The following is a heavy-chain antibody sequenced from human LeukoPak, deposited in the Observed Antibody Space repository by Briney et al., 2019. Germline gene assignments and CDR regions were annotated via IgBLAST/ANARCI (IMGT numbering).Heavy chain of an antibody. CDR1: GYTFTSYG. CDR3: AREFGLGSVDY. D-gene: IGHD3-16*01. V-gene: IGHV1-18*01. J-gene: IGHJ4*02. CDR2: ISAYNGNT. Sequence: GASVKVSCKASGYTFTSYGISWVRQAPGQGLEWMGWISAYNGNTNYAQKFQGRVIMTRDTSISTAYMELSRLRSDDTAVYYCAREFGLGSVDYWGQGTLVTVSS.